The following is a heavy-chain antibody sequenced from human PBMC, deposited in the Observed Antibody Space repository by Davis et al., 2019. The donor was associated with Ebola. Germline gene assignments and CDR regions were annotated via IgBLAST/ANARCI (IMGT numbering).Heavy chain of an antibody. CDR1: GGSFSGYY. V-gene: IGHV4-34*01. J-gene: IGHJ4*02. CDR3: AREGPYSSSWYFDY. D-gene: IGHD6-13*01. Sequence: MPSETLSLTCAVYGGSFSGYYWSWIRQPPGKGLEWIGEINHSGSTNYNPSLKSRVTISVDTSKNQFSLKLSSVTAADTAVYYCAREGPYSSSWYFDYWGQGTLVTVSS. CDR2: INHSGST.